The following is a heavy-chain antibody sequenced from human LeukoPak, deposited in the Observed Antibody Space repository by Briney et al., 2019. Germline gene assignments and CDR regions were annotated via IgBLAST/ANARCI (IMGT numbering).Heavy chain of an antibody. J-gene: IGHJ3*02. V-gene: IGHV3-23*01. CDR2: ISGSGGNT. Sequence: GGSLRLSYAASGFIFPNYVMSWVRQAPGKGLEWVSAISGSGGNTYYADSVKGRFTISRDNSKNTLYLQMNSLRAEDAAVYYCANEYSKGDIWGQGTMVTVSS. CDR3: ANEYSKGDI. D-gene: IGHD4-11*01. CDR1: GFIFPNYV.